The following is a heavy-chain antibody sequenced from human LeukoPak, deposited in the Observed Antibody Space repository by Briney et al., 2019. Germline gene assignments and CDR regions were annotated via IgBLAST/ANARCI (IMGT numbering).Heavy chain of an antibody. J-gene: IGHJ3*02. CDR2: IRYDGTAQ. Sequence: GGSLRLSCSASAFTFSNYGMDWVRPAPGKGLEWVAFIRYDGTAQYYADSVKGRFTISRDNSKNTLYMQVNSLRAEDTAVYYCARGNSNGFDTWGQGTMVTVSS. CDR1: AFTFSNYG. D-gene: IGHD1-7*01. CDR3: ARGNSNGFDT. V-gene: IGHV3-30*02.